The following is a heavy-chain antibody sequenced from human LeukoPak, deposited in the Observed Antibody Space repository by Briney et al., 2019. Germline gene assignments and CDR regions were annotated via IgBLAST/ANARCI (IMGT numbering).Heavy chain of an antibody. CDR1: GFTFSSYW. CDR2: INSDGSST. V-gene: IGHV3-74*01. CDR3: ATLAYCGGDCYSGAFDI. Sequence: GGSLRLSCAASGFTFSSYWMHWVRQAPGKGLVWVSRINSDGSSTSYADSVKGRFTISRDNAKNTLYQQMNSLRAEDTAVYYCATLAYCGGDCYSGAFDIWGQGTMVTVSS. J-gene: IGHJ3*02. D-gene: IGHD2-21*01.